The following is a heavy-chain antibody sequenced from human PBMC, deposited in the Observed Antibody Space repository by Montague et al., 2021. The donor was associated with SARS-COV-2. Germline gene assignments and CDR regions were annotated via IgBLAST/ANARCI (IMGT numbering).Heavy chain of an antibody. Sequence: PALVKPTQTVTLTCTFSGFSLKTPGMCVSRIRQPPGKALEWLARIDWDGDKDFSTSLKTRLTVSRDTSKNQVVLTMTNMDPGDTATYYCARTSPYSGSYKEFDYWGQGVLVTVSS. CDR2: IDWDGDK. D-gene: IGHD1-26*01. V-gene: IGHV2-70*11. CDR1: GFSLKTPGMC. J-gene: IGHJ4*02. CDR3: ARTSPYSGSYKEFDY.